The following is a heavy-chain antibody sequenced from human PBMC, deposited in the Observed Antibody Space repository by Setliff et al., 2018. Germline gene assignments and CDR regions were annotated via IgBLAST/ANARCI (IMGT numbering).Heavy chain of an antibody. CDR1: GGSVGNSYYY. D-gene: IGHD5-12*01. CDR3: ARGGTFRYFDF. J-gene: IGHJ4*02. CDR2: LYYSGST. V-gene: IGHV4-61*10. Sequence: SETLSLTCTVSGGSVGNSYYYWNWIRQPAGKGLEWIGYLYYSGSTNYNPSLKSRVTISVDTSKNQFSLKLSSVTAADTAVYYCARGGTFRYFDFWGQGAPVTVSS.